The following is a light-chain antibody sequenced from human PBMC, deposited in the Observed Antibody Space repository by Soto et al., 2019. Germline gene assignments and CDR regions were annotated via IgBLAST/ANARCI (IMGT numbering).Light chain of an antibody. CDR2: AAS. Sequence: DIQMTQSPSSLSASVGDRVTIAFRASQSISSYLNWYKQKPGKAPKLLIYAASSLQSGVPSRFSGSRSGTDFTLTISSLQPEDFATYYCQQSYSTLITFGQGTRLEIK. V-gene: IGKV1-39*01. CDR1: QSISSY. CDR3: QQSYSTLIT. J-gene: IGKJ5*01.